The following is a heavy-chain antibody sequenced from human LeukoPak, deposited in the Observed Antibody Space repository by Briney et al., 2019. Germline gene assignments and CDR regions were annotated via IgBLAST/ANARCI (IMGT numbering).Heavy chain of an antibody. V-gene: IGHV4-59*08. CDR2: IYYSGST. J-gene: IGHJ6*02. CDR1: GGSISSYY. D-gene: IGHD2-15*01. Sequence: SETLSLTCTVSGGSISSYYWSWIRQPPGKGLEWIGYIYYSGSTNYNPSLKSRVTISVDTSKNQFSLKLSSVTAADTAVYYCAGCSGGSCYSETHGMDVWGQGTTVTVSS. CDR3: AGCSGGSCYSETHGMDV.